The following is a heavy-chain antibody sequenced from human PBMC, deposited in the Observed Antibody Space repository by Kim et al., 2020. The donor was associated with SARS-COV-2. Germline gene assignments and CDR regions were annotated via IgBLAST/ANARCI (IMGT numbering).Heavy chain of an antibody. Sequence: SETLSLTCTVSGGSISSYYWSWIRQPPGKGLEWIGYIYYSGSTNYNPSLKSRVTISVDTSRNKSPLNLTLVTVRARAGYYCARVNHYGWGTWDNWFDPWG. CDR1: GGSISSYY. J-gene: IGHJ5*02. V-gene: IGHV4-59*01. CDR2: IYYSGST. D-gene: IGHD3-10*01. CDR3: ARVNHYGWGTWDNWFDP.